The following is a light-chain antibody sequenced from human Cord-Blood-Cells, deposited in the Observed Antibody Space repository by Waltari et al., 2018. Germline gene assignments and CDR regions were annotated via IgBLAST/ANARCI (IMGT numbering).Light chain of an antibody. V-gene: IGKV1-39*01. CDR1: QSISSY. J-gene: IGKJ2*01. CDR3: QQYNSYPYT. CDR2: AAS. Sequence: DIQMTQSPSSLSASLGNRVTNTCRASQSISSYLNWYQQKPGKAPKLLIYAASSLQSGVPSRFSGSGSGTEFTLTISSLQPDDFATYYCQQYNSYPYTFGQGTKLEIK.